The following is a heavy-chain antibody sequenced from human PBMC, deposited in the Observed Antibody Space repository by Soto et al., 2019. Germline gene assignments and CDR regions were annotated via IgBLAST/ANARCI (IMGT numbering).Heavy chain of an antibody. CDR3: AKHHSNRHNTGFRWDD. Sequence: EVHLLESGGALAQPGGSLRLSCIASGFTFSNYAMSWVRQSPGKELEWVSTISGGGDRTYYTDSVKGRFTISRDNTKNLLSLQLNSLNSVDTPMYYCAKHHSNRHNTGFRWDDSGLGTRVTAPS. J-gene: IGHJ4*01. CDR2: ISGGGDRT. V-gene: IGHV3-23*01. D-gene: IGHD2-8*02. CDR1: GFTFSNYA.